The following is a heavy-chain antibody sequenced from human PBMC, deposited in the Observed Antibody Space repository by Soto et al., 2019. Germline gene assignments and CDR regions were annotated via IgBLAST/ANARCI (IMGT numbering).Heavy chain of an antibody. CDR2: INAGNGNT. CDR1: GYTFTSYA. Sequence: QVQLVQSGAEVKKPGASVKVSCKASGYTFTSYAMHWVRQAPGQRLEWMGWINAGNGNTKYSQKFXXRXPITRDTSASTAYMELSSLRSEDTAVYYCARGLNGYLHYFDYWGQGTPVTVSS. V-gene: IGHV1-3*01. J-gene: IGHJ4*02. D-gene: IGHD5-18*01. CDR3: ARGLNGYLHYFDY.